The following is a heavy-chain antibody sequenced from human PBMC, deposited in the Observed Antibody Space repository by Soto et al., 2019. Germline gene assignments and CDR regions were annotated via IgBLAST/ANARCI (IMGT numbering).Heavy chain of an antibody. CDR2: IVPIFGTA. J-gene: IGHJ6*02. V-gene: IGHV1-69*12. CDR3: ARHTVTGRSGYYYYGMDV. Sequence: QVQLVQSGAEVKKPGSSVKVSCKASGGTFSSYAISWVRQAPGQGLEWMGGIVPIFGTANYAQKFQGRVTITADESTSTAYMELSSLRSEDTAVYYCARHTVTGRSGYYYYGMDVWGQGTTVTVSS. CDR1: GGTFSSYA. D-gene: IGHD4-4*01.